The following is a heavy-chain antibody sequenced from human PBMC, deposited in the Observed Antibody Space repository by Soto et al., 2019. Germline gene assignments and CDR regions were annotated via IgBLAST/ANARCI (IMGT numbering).Heavy chain of an antibody. CDR1: GYTFTSYG. Sequence: ASVKVSCKASGYTFTSYGISWVRQPPRQGLEWMGWISAYNGNTNYAQKLLGRVTMTTDISTSTAPLQLRSLMSDDKAVYYCGIDLFGGSEDAFDFWGKGTRVTVSS. V-gene: IGHV1-18*01. D-gene: IGHD2-15*01. CDR2: ISAYNGNT. J-gene: IGHJ3*01. CDR3: GIDLFGGSEDAFDF.